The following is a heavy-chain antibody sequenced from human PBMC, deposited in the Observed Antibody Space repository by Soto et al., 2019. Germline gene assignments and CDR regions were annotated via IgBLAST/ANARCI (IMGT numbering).Heavy chain of an antibody. Sequence: PGGSLRLSCAASGFTFSSYAMGWVRQAPGTGLEWVSVIDGSGGDTSFADSVKGRFTISRDNSKNTLYLQMNSLRAEDTAVYYCAKDLVVVPAALGAFDIWGQGTMVTVSS. CDR3: AKDLVVVPAALGAFDI. CDR1: GFTFSSYA. J-gene: IGHJ3*02. V-gene: IGHV3-23*01. D-gene: IGHD2-2*01. CDR2: IDGSGGDT.